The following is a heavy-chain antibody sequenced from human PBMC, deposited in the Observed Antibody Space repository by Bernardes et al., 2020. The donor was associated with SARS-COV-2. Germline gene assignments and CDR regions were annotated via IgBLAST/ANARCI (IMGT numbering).Heavy chain of an antibody. J-gene: IGHJ6*02. CDR3: ARARPYYYDSSGYYSYYYYGMDV. V-gene: IGHV3-48*01. CDR2: LSSSSSTI. CDR1: GFTFSSYS. Sequence: GGSLRLSCAASGFTFSSYSMNWVRQAPGKGLEWVSYLSSSSSTIYYADSVKGRFTISRDNAKNSLYLQMNSLRAEDTAVYYCARARPYYYDSSGYYSYYYYGMDVWGQGTTVTVSS. D-gene: IGHD3-22*01.